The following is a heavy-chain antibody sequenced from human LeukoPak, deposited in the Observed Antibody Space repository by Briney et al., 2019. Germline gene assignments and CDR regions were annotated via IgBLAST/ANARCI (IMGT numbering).Heavy chain of an antibody. J-gene: IGHJ1*01. V-gene: IGHV1-2*02. D-gene: IGHD2-15*01. CDR1: GYTFTGYY. CDR2: INPNSGGT. CDR3: ARVDEYCSGGSCYEEYFQH. Sequence: ASVKVSCKASGYTFTGYYMHWVRQAPGQGLEWMGWINPNSGGTNYAQKFKGRVTMTRDTSISTAYMELSRLRSDDTAVYYCARVDEYCSGGSCYEEYFQHWGQGTLVTVSS.